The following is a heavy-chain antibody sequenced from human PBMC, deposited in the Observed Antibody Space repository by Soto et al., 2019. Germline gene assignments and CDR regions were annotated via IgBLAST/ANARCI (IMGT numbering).Heavy chain of an antibody. CDR3: ARGRIAADAFDI. J-gene: IGHJ3*02. Sequence: ASVKVSCKASGYTFTSYDINWVRQATGQGLEWMGWMNPNSGNTGYAQKFQGRVTMTRNTSISTAYMELSSLRSEDTAVYYCARGRIAADAFDIWGQGTMVTVSS. V-gene: IGHV1-8*01. CDR2: MNPNSGNT. CDR1: GYTFTSYD. D-gene: IGHD6-13*01.